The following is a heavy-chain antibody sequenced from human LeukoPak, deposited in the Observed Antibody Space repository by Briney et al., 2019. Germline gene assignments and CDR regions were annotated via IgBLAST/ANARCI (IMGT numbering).Heavy chain of an antibody. CDR3: ARVVDTAMVIYYYYYGMDV. CDR1: GFTFSSYA. CDR2: ISYDGSNK. J-gene: IGHJ6*02. Sequence: PGRSLRLSCAASGFTFSSYAMHWVRQAPGKGLEWVAVISYDGSNKYYADSVKGRFTISRDNSKNTLYLQMNSLRAEDTAVYCCARVVDTAMVIYYYYYGMDVWGQGTTVTVSS. V-gene: IGHV3-30-3*01. D-gene: IGHD5-18*01.